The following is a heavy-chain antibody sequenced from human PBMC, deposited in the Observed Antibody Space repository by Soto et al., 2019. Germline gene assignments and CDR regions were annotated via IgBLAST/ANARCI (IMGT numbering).Heavy chain of an antibody. CDR3: AHRVLRTVFGLVTTTAIYFDF. D-gene: IGHD3-3*01. CDR2: IYWDDDK. Sequence: QITLNESGPTPVKPRQTLTLTCTFSGFSLTTSGVGVGWIRQSPGKAPEWLALIYWDDDKRYSPSLKSRLTITKDTSKNQVVLTMADLDPADTATYFCAHRVLRTVFGLVTTTAIYFDFWGQGAPGAVSS. CDR1: GFSLTTSGVG. V-gene: IGHV2-5*02. J-gene: IGHJ4*02.